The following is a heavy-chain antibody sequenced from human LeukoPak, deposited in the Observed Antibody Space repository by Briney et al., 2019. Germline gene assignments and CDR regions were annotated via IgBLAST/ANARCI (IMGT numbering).Heavy chain of an antibody. CDR1: GGSFSGYY. CDR3: VRDYGSGSS. D-gene: IGHD3-10*01. J-gene: IGHJ4*02. Sequence: SETLSLTCAVYGGSFSGYYWSWIRQPPGKGLEWIGEINHSGSTNYNPSLKGRVTISVDTSKNQFSLKLSSVTAADTAVYYCVRDYGSGSSWGQGTLVTVSS. V-gene: IGHV4-34*01. CDR2: INHSGST.